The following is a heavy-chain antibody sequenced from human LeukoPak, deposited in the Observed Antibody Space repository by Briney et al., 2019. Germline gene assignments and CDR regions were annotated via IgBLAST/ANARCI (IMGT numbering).Heavy chain of an antibody. CDR3: AKDTRGGSGYSSRHYYYGMDV. V-gene: IGHV3-30*02. CDR2: LRYDGTNK. Sequence: GGSLRLSCAASGFTFSSYGMHWVRQAPGKGLEWVAFLRYDGTNKYYADSVKGRFTISRDNSKNTLYLQMNSLRAEDTAVYYCAKDTRGGSGYSSRHYYYGMDVWGQGTTVTVSS. D-gene: IGHD3-22*01. J-gene: IGHJ6*02. CDR1: GFTFSSYG.